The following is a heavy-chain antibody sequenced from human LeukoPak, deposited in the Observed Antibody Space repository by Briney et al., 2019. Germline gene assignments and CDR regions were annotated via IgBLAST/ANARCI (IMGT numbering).Heavy chain of an antibody. V-gene: IGHV3-30*02. J-gene: IGHJ4*02. CDR1: GFTFSSYG. CDR2: IRCDGSNK. D-gene: IGHD6-19*01. CDR3: ARDPYSSGWYGAPVY. Sequence: GGSLRLSCAASGFTFSSYGMHWVRQAPGKGLEWVAFIRCDGSNKYYADSVKGRFTISRDNSKNSLYLQMNSLRAEDTALYYCARDPYSSGWYGAPVYWGQGTLVTVSS.